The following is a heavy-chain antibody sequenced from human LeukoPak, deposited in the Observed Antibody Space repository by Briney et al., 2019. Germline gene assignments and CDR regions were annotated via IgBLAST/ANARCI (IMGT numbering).Heavy chain of an antibody. J-gene: IGHJ4*02. CDR1: GYTFTSYY. CDR2: IDPSGGST. CDR3: ARDYYDSSGSDY. D-gene: IGHD3-22*01. Sequence: ASVKVSCKASGYTFTSYYMHWVRQGPGQGLEWVVIIDPSGGSTSYAQKFQGRVSMARDIIASTVYMELSSLRPEDTAVYYCARDYYDSSGSDYWGPGTLVTLSS. V-gene: IGHV1-46*01.